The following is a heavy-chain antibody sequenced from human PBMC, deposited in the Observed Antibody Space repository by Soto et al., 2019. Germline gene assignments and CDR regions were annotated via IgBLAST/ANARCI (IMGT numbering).Heavy chain of an antibody. J-gene: IGHJ1*01. CDR2: IIPIFGTA. D-gene: IGHD3-22*01. CDR1: GGTFSSYA. Sequence: QVQLVQSGAEVKKPGSSVKVSCKASGGTFSSYAISWVRQAPGQGLEWMGGIIPIFGTANYAQKFQGRVTITADESTSTAYMGLSSLRSEDTAVYYCARDRYYYDSSGYYYGAEYFQHWGQGTLVTVSS. CDR3: ARDRYYYDSSGYYYGAEYFQH. V-gene: IGHV1-69*01.